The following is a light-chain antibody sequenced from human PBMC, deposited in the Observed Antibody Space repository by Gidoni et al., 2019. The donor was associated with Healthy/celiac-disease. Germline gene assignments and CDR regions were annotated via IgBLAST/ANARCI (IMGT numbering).Light chain of an antibody. CDR1: KWGDKY. V-gene: IGLV3-1*01. Sequence: YELTQPPSVSVSPGQTASITCSGDKWGDKYDCWYQQNPGQSPVLVIYQDSKRPSGIPERFSGSNSGNTATLTISGTQAMDEADYYCQAWDSSSYVVFGGGTKLTVL. J-gene: IGLJ2*01. CDR3: QAWDSSSYVV. CDR2: QDS.